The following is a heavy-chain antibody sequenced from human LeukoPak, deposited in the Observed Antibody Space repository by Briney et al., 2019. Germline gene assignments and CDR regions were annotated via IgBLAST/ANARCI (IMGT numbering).Heavy chain of an antibody. D-gene: IGHD6-13*01. Sequence: PGGSLRLSCAASGFTFSSYAMHWVRQAPGKGLEWVAVISYDGSNKYYADSVKGRFTISRDNSKNTLYLQMNSLRAEDTAVYYCAKDLWGIAAAGTRGFDPWGQGTLVTVSS. J-gene: IGHJ5*02. CDR1: GFTFSSYA. CDR2: ISYDGSNK. CDR3: AKDLWGIAAAGTRGFDP. V-gene: IGHV3-30-3*01.